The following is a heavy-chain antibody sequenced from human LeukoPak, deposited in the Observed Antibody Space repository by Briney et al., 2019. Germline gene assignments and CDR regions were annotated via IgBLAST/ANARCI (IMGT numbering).Heavy chain of an antibody. CDR1: GFTFSSYA. Sequence: GGSLRLSCAASGFTFSSYAMSWVRQAPGKGLEWVSAISGSGGSTHYADSVKGRFTISRDNSKNTLYLQMNSLRAEDTAVYYCAKTYDFWSGYQYYFDYWGQGTLVTVSS. V-gene: IGHV3-23*01. CDR2: ISGSGGST. CDR3: AKTYDFWSGYQYYFDY. D-gene: IGHD3-3*01. J-gene: IGHJ4*02.